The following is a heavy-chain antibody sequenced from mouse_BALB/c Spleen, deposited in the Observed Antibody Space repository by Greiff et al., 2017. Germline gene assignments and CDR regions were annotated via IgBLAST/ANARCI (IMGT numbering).Heavy chain of an antibody. J-gene: IGHJ2*01. Sequence: QVQLQQSGAELVRPGASVTLSCKASGYTFTDYEMHWVKQTPVHGLEWIGAIDPETGGTAYNQKFKGKATLTADKSSSTAYMELRSLTSEDSAVYYCTLYDGDYWGQGTTLTVSS. V-gene: IGHV1-15*01. D-gene: IGHD2-3*01. CDR3: TLYDGDY. CDR1: GYTFTDYE. CDR2: IDPETGGT.